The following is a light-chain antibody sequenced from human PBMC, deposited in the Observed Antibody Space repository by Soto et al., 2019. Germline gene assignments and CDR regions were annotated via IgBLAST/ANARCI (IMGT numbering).Light chain of an antibody. V-gene: IGKV4-1*01. CDR1: QSVLYSSNNKNY. CDR3: QQYYRPPPT. J-gene: IGKJ1*01. Sequence: DIVMTQSPDSLAVSLGERATINCKSSQSVLYSSNNKNYLAWYQRKPGQPPKLLISWASTRESGVPDRFSGSGSGTDFTLTISSLQAEDVAVYYCQQYYRPPPTFGQGTKVEIK. CDR2: WAS.